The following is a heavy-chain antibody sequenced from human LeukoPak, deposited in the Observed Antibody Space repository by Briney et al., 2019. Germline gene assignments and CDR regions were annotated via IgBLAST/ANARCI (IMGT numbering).Heavy chain of an antibody. CDR3: AKVLTLWFGALDY. CDR1: GFPFTSHA. D-gene: IGHD3-10*01. Sequence: AGGSLRLSCTASGFPFTSHAMTWVRQAPGKGLEWLSSISGSGTTTYYAESVRGRLTISRDYSKNTLYLEMNRLRVEDTAVYYCAKVLTLWFGALDYWGQGSLVSVFS. CDR2: ISGSGTTT. V-gene: IGHV3-23*01. J-gene: IGHJ4*02.